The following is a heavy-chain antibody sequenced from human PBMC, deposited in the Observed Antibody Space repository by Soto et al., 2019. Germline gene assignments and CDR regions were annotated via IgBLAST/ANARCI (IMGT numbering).Heavy chain of an antibody. CDR3: ARDLGETLYGDYVEHYYYGMDV. CDR1: GGTFSSYA. V-gene: IGHV1-69*01. J-gene: IGHJ6*02. CDR2: IIPIFGTA. D-gene: IGHD4-17*01. Sequence: VSCKASGGTFSSYAISWVRQAPGQGLEWMGGIIPIFGTANYAQKFQGRVTITADESTSTAYMELSSLRSEDTAVYYCARDLGETLYGDYVEHYYYGMDVWGQGTTVTVSS.